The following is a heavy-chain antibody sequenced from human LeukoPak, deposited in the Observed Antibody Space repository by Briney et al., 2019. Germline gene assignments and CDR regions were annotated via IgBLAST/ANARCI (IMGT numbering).Heavy chain of an antibody. CDR3: ARTLCSGGSCLIYDAFDI. V-gene: IGHV3-21*01. CDR1: GFTFSSYS. D-gene: IGHD2-15*01. CDR2: ISSSSSYI. Sequence: GGSLRLSCAASGFTFSSYSMNWVRQAPGKGLEWVSSISSSSSYIYYADSVKGRFTISRDNAKNSLYLQMNSLRAEDTAVYYCARTLCSGGSCLIYDAFDIWGQGTMVTVSS. J-gene: IGHJ3*02.